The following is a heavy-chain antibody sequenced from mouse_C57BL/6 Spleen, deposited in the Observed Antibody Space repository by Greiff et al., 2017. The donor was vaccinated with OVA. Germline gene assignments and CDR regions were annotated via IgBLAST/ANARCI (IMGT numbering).Heavy chain of an antibody. CDR1: GYAFTNYL. J-gene: IGHJ3*01. D-gene: IGHD2-1*01. V-gene: IGHV1-54*01. CDR2: INPGSGGT. CDR3: AREGGNPFAY. Sequence: VQLQESGAELVRPGTSVKVSCKASGYAFTNYLIEWVKQRPGQGLEWIGVINPGSGGTNYNEKFKGKATLTADKSSSTAYMQLSSLTSEDSAVYFCAREGGNPFAYWGQGTLVTVSA.